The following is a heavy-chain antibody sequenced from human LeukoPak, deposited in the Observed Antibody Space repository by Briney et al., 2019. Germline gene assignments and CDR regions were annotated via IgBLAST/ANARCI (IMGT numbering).Heavy chain of an antibody. CDR3: ARGPSGYHNT. CDR1: GFTFSTNA. V-gene: IGHV3-23*01. CDR2: VSGSGDST. Sequence: PGGSLRLSCAASGFTFSTNAMSWVRRAPGKGLEWVSAVSGSGDSTYYADSVKGRFTISRANSKNTLYLQMNSLRAEDTAVYYCARGPSGYHNTGGQGTLVTVSS. D-gene: IGHD5-12*01. J-gene: IGHJ4*02.